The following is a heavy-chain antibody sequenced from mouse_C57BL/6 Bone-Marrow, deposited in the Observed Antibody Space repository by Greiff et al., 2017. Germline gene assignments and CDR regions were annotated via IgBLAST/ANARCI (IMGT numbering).Heavy chain of an antibody. CDR3: ARSGYAMDY. D-gene: IGHD3-1*01. V-gene: IGHV1-81*01. CDR1: GYTFTNYG. CDR2: IYPRSGNT. J-gene: IGHJ4*01. Sequence: QVQLQQSGAELARPGASVKLSCKASGYTFTNYGISWVKQRTGQSLEWIGEIYPRSGNTYYNEKCKGKATLTADKSSSTAYMELRSLTSEDSSVYFCARSGYAMDYWGQGTSVTVSS.